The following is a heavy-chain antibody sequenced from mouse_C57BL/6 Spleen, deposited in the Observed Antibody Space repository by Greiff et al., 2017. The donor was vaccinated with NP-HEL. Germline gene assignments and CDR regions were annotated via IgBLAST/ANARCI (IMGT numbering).Heavy chain of an antibody. CDR3: SRGGGYYVLGY. V-gene: IGHV1-69*01. Sequence: QVQLQQPGAELVMPGASVKLSCKASGYTFTSYWMHWVKQRPGQGLEWIGEIDPSDSYTKYNQKFKGKSTLTVDKSSSTAYMQLSSLTSDASAVYYCSRGGGYYVLGYWGPGTTLTVAS. J-gene: IGHJ2*01. D-gene: IGHD2-3*01. CDR2: IDPSDSYT. CDR1: GYTFTSYW.